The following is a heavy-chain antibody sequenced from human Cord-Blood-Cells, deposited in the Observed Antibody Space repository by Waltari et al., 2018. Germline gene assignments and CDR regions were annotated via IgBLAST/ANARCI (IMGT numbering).Heavy chain of an antibody. D-gene: IGHD3-10*01. CDR3: TTTDPVVLWFRDPTTRYYGMDV. CDR1: GFTFSNAW. J-gene: IGHJ6*02. V-gene: IGHV3-15*01. CDR2: IKSKTDGGTT. Sequence: EVQLVESGGGLVKPGGSLRLSCAASGFTFSNAWMSWVRQAPGKGLEWVGRIKSKTDGGTTDYAAPVNGRFTISRDDSKNTLYLQMNSLKTVDTAVYYCTTTDPVVLWFRDPTTRYYGMDVWGQGTTVTVSS.